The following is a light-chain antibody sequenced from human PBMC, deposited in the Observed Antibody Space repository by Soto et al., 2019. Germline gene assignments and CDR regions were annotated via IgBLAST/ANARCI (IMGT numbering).Light chain of an antibody. CDR1: QSLGGN. CDR3: QQYNNWPRT. Sequence: DIVLTQSPATLSLSPGETATLSGRASQSLGGNLAWYQQKPGQAPRLLIYGASTRATGIPARFSGSGSGTEFTLTISSLQSEDFAVYYCQQYNNWPRTFGQGTKVDIK. V-gene: IGKV3-15*01. CDR2: GAS. J-gene: IGKJ1*01.